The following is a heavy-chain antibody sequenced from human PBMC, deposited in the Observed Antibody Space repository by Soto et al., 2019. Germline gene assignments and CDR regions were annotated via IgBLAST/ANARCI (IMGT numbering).Heavy chain of an antibody. D-gene: IGHD3-16*01. CDR1: GFTFRSYV. Sequence: QVQLVESGGGVVQPGRSLRLSCVGSGFTFRSYVIHWVRQAPGKGLEWVALTSYDGSGKYYGDSVRGRFTISRDNSRNTVDLQMDSLRLEDTALYYCARWGTTGGLDVWGQGTLVSVSS. V-gene: IGHV3-30*19. CDR3: ARWGTTGGLDV. CDR2: TSYDGSGK. J-gene: IGHJ1*01.